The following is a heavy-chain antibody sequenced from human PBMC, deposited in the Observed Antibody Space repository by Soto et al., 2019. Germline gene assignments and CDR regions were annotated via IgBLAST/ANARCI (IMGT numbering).Heavy chain of an antibody. J-gene: IGHJ4*02. V-gene: IGHV1-18*01. Sequence: QVQLVQSGAEVKKPGASVKVSCKTSGYTFTNYGITWVRQAPGQGLECMGWLIAYNGKTNYAQNFQGRVTMTTDTSTSTAYVELRNLRSDDTALYYCVRRWTPCTTSWYTIGYWGQGTLVTDS. CDR2: LIAYNGKT. CDR1: GYTFTNYG. D-gene: IGHD2-2*01. CDR3: VRRWTPCTTSWYTIGY.